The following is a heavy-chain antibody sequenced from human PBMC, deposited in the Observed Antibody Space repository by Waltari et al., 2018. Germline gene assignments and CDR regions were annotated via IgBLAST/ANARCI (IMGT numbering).Heavy chain of an antibody. Sequence: EVQLVESGGGLVQPGRSLRLSCAASGFTFADYAMHWVRQAPGKGLEWVSGISWNSGSIGYADSVKGRFTISRDNAKNSLYLQMNSLRAEDTALYYCAKRGTRDDFWSNWYFDLWGRGTLVTVSS. V-gene: IGHV3-9*01. J-gene: IGHJ2*01. CDR3: AKRGTRDDFWSNWYFDL. CDR2: ISWNSGSI. CDR1: GFTFADYA. D-gene: IGHD3-3*01.